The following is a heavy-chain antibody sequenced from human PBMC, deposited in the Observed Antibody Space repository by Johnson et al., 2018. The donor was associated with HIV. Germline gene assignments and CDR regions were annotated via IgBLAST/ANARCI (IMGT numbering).Heavy chain of an antibody. Sequence: VQLVESGGGAVQPGKSLRLSCAASGFTFSRYAMHWVRQAPGKGLEWVAVISYDGSNKYYADSVKGRFTISRDNSKNPLYLQMNSLRAGDTAVYYCARGHGRDSSGPKGAFDIWGQGTMVTVSS. CDR2: ISYDGSNK. V-gene: IGHV3-30*04. J-gene: IGHJ3*02. CDR3: ARGHGRDSSGPKGAFDI. CDR1: GFTFSRYA. D-gene: IGHD3-22*01.